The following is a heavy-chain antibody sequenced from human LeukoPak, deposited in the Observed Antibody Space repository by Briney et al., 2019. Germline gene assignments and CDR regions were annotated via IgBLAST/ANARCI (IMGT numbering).Heavy chain of an antibody. CDR3: AAVRYYYDSSGYDY. CDR1: GFTLTSSA. Sequence: SVKVSCKASGFTLTSSAMQWVRQARGQRLEWIGWIVVGSGNTNYAQKFQERVTITRDMSTSTAYMELSSLRSEDTAVYYCAAVRYYYDSSGYDYWGQGTPVTVSS. CDR2: IVVGSGNT. V-gene: IGHV1-58*02. D-gene: IGHD3-22*01. J-gene: IGHJ4*02.